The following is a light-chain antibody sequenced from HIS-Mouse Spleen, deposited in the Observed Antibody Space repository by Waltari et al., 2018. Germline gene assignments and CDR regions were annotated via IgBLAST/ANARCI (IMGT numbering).Light chain of an antibody. Sequence: SYELTQPPSVSVSPGQTARITCPDDALPNNAYWYQQKSGQAPVLVIYEDSKRPPGIPERFSGSSSGTMATLTISGAQVEDEADYYCYSTDSSGNHRVFGGGTKLTVL. CDR1: ALPNN. J-gene: IGLJ2*01. CDR2: EDS. V-gene: IGLV3-10*01. CDR3: YSTDSSGNHRV.